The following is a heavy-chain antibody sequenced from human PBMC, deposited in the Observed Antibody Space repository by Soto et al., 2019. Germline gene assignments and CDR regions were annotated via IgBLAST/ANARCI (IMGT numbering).Heavy chain of an antibody. CDR2: ISYDGSNK. D-gene: IGHD2-2*01. Sequence: QVQLVESGGGVVQPGRSLRLSCAASGFTFSSYGMHWVRQAPGKGLEWVAVISYDGSNKYYADSVKGRFTISRDNSKNTLYLQMNSLRAEDTAVYYCAKDLAPNIVLVPAALPAYYGMDVWGQGTTVTVS. CDR1: GFTFSSYG. J-gene: IGHJ6*02. CDR3: AKDLAPNIVLVPAALPAYYGMDV. V-gene: IGHV3-30*18.